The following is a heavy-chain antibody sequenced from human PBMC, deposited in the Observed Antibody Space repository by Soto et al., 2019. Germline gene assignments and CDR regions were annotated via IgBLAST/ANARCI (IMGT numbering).Heavy chain of an antibody. D-gene: IGHD2-21*01. CDR3: VRHSSNTVAGRAPFDP. Sequence: PGESLKISCQDSGYGFTTKWISWVRQMPGKGLEWVGRVDASDSYTDYSPSFRGHVIISVDRSVSTAYLEWSSLKASDSAIYYCVRHSSNTVAGRAPFDPWGQGTLVTVSS. V-gene: IGHV5-10-1*01. CDR1: GYGFTTKW. J-gene: IGHJ5*02. CDR2: VDASDSYT.